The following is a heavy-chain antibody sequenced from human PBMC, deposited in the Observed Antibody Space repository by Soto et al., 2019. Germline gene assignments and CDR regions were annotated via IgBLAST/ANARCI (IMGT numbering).Heavy chain of an antibody. CDR3: ARPDSSGYYVS. CDR2: INPTASDT. V-gene: IGHV5-51*01. J-gene: IGHJ5*02. D-gene: IGHD3-22*01. Sequence: GESMQISCKASGSIFTTSWSAWVRQMRGGGLEWMGIINPTASDTRYRPSFQGQVAVSADKSISTAYLQWSSLKAADTAMYYCARPDSSGYYVSWGQGTLVTVSS. CDR1: GSIFTTSW.